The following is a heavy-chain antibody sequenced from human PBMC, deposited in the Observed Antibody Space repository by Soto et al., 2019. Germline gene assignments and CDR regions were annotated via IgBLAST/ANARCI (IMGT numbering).Heavy chain of an antibody. CDR2: ISAYNGNT. V-gene: IGHV1-18*04. CDR3: ARVPHNFNWVPYGLDV. Sequence: QVQLVQSGAEVKKPGASVKVSCKASGNIFTSNGFSWVRQAPGQGPEWMGWISAYNGNTNYVQKFQGRVTMTTDTSTRTADMELRSLRSDDTAVYYCARVPHNFNWVPYGLDVWGQGTTVIVSS. CDR1: GNIFTSNG. J-gene: IGHJ6*02. D-gene: IGHD3-9*01.